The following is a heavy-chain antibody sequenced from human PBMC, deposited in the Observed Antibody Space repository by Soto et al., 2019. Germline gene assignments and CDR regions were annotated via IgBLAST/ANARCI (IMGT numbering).Heavy chain of an antibody. CDR1: GGSISSHY. CDR3: ARDGREASGMDV. J-gene: IGHJ6*02. V-gene: IGHV4-59*11. CDR2: IYYRGST. Sequence: SETLSLTCTVSGGSISSHYWSWVRQAPGKGLEWIGHIYYRGSTSYNPSLRSRNTISVDTSNNQFSLKLSSVTTADTAVYYCARDGREASGMDVWGQGTKVTVSS. D-gene: IGHD1-26*01.